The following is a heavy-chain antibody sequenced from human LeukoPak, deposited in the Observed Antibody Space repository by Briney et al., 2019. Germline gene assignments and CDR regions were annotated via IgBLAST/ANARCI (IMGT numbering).Heavy chain of an antibody. D-gene: IGHD2-2*01. CDR1: GFTFSDYY. CDR3: AREAGYCSSTSCYEATLDY. J-gene: IGHJ4*02. CDR2: ISSSSSYT. Sequence: PGGSLRLSCAASGFTFSDYYMSWIRQAPGKGLEWVSYISSSSSYTNYADSVKGRFTISRDNAKNSLYLQMNSPRAEDTAVYYCAREAGYCSSTSCYEATLDYWGQGTLVTVSS. V-gene: IGHV3-11*06.